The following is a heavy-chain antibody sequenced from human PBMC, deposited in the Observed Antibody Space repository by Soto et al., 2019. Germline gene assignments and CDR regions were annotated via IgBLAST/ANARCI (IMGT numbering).Heavy chain of an antibody. D-gene: IGHD4-17*01. V-gene: IGHV1-46*01. CDR2: INHSGGST. CDR3: ARGQYGDDRMIDY. J-gene: IGHJ4*02. CDR1: GYTFTSYY. Sequence: ASVKVSCKATGYTFTSYYMHWVRQAPAQGLAWMGIINHSGGSTSYEQKFQGRVTMTRDTSTSTVYMELSSLRSEDTAVYYCARGQYGDDRMIDYWGQGTLVTVSS.